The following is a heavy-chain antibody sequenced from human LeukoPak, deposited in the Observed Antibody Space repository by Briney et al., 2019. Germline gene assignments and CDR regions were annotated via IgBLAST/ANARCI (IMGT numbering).Heavy chain of an antibody. Sequence: SETLSLTCTVSGGSISSYYWSWIRQPPGKGLEWIGYIYYSGSTYYNPSLKSRVTISVDTSKNQFSLKLSSVTAADTAVYYCASLRERSYYARGFDYWGQGTLVTVSS. J-gene: IGHJ4*02. CDR2: IYYSGST. CDR3: ASLRERSYYARGFDY. D-gene: IGHD1-26*01. CDR1: GGSISSYY. V-gene: IGHV4-59*08.